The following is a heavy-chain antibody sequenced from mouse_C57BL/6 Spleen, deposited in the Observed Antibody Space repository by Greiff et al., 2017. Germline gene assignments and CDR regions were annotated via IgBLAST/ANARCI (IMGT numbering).Heavy chain of an antibody. CDR2: INPSNGGT. V-gene: IGHV1-53*01. D-gene: IGHD3-2*02. CDR3: ASGSSGSPFAY. CDR1: GYTFTSYW. J-gene: IGHJ3*01. Sequence: QVQLKQPGAELVKPGASVKLSCKASGYTFTSYWLHWVKQRPGQGLEWIGNINPSNGGTNYNEKFKSKATLTVDKSSSTAYMQLSSLNSEDSAVYYCASGSSGSPFAYWGQGTLVTVSA.